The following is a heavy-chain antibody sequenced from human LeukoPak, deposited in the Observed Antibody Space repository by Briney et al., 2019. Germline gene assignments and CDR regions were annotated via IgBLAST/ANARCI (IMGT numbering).Heavy chain of an antibody. Sequence: PGGSLRLSCAASGFTFSNAWMSWVRQAPGKGLEWVGRIKSKTDGGTTDYAAPVKGRFTISRDDSKNTLYLQMNSLKTEDTAVYYCTTQKTHDYGDYVPFDYWGQGTLVTVSS. CDR2: IKSKTDGGTT. V-gene: IGHV3-15*01. CDR1: GFTFSNAW. J-gene: IGHJ4*02. CDR3: TTQKTHDYGDYVPFDY. D-gene: IGHD4-17*01.